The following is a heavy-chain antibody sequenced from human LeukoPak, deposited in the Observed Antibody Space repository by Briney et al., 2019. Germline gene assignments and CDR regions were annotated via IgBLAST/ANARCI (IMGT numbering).Heavy chain of an antibody. CDR1: GYSFTYYW. D-gene: IGHD2-15*01. CDR2: IFPDDFEL. Sequence: GESLKISCKGSGYSFTYYWIGWVRQMPGKGLEWMGIIFPDDFELKYSPSFEGQVIISVDKSIDTAYLQWSSPQAAATAMYYSERHGLEDCRGGMCYRSFHYYGMDVWGQGTTVTVSS. J-gene: IGHJ6*02. CDR3: ERHGLEDCRGGMCYRSFHYYGMDV. V-gene: IGHV5-51*01.